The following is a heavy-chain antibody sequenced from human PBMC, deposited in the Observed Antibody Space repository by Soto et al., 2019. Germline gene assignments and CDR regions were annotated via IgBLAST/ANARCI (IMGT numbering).Heavy chain of an antibody. CDR1: GYSFTSYW. Sequence: PGESLKISCKGSGYSFTSYWIGWVRQMPGKGLEWMGIIYPGDSDTRYSPSFQGQVTISADKSISTAYLQWSSLKASDTAMYYCARRKNARYCTNGVCGNWFDPWGQGTLVTVS. V-gene: IGHV5-51*01. J-gene: IGHJ5*02. D-gene: IGHD2-8*01. CDR3: ARRKNARYCTNGVCGNWFDP. CDR2: IYPGDSDT.